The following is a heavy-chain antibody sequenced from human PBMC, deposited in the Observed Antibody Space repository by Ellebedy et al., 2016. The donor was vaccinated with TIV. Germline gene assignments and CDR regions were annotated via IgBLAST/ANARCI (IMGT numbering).Heavy chain of an antibody. Sequence: GESLKISCVASGFTLSGYWMHWVRQVPGKGLVWLARINTDGSSTSYADSVEGRFTISRDNAKKTLYLEMSGLRSDDTAVYYCARESVRYFDWDSWGQGTLVTV. J-gene: IGHJ4*02. CDR2: INTDGSST. V-gene: IGHV3-74*01. CDR1: GFTLSGYW. D-gene: IGHD3-9*01. CDR3: ARESVRYFDWDS.